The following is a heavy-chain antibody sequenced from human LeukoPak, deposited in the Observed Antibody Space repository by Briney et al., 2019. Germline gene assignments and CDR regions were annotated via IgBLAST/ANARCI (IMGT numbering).Heavy chain of an antibody. CDR1: GFTFSSYW. CDR3: ARDLGDFWSGYGL. J-gene: IGHJ4*02. D-gene: IGHD3-3*01. Sequence: GGSLRLSCAASGFTFSSYWMSWVRQAPGKGLEWVANIKQDGSEKYYVDSVKGRFTISRDNAKNSLYLQMTSLRAEDTAVYYCARDLGDFWSGYGLWGQGTLVTVSS. V-gene: IGHV3-7*01. CDR2: IKQDGSEK.